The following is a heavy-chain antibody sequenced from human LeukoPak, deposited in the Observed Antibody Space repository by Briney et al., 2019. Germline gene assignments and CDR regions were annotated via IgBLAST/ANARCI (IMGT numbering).Heavy chain of an antibody. CDR1: GFTFSTHT. V-gene: IGHV3-48*01. CDR3: ARGLYYIDV. CDR2: ISGSTSVI. Sequence: GGSLRLSCAASGFTFSTHTMAWVRQAPGKGPEWVSYISGSTSVIYYADSVKGRFTISRDNAKNSLYLQMNSLRTEDTAIYYCARGLYYIDVWGNGTAVTVS. J-gene: IGHJ6*03.